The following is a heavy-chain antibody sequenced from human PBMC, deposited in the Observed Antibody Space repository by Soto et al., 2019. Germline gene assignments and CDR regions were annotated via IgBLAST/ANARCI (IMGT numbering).Heavy chain of an antibody. J-gene: IGHJ4*02. Sequence: QLQLQESGPGLVRPSETLSLTCTVSGGSISITPHYWGWIRQTPGKGLEWIGSISNSGTTYYNPSLKSRVTISVDTSKNQFSLKLTSVTAADTAIYYCVGDGKIRNYYYWGLGTLVTVSS. V-gene: IGHV4-39*01. CDR2: ISNSGTT. CDR1: GGSISITPHY. CDR3: VGDGKIRNYYY. D-gene: IGHD1-7*01.